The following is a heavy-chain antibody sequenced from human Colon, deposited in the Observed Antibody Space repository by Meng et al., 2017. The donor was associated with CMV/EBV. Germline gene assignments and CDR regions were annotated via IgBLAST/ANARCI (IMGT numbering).Heavy chain of an antibody. Sequence: FTFSSDGIHWVRQAPGKGLEWVAFISFDGSKKNYAESVKGRFAISRDNSKNTLYLQMNSLRAEDMAMYYCAREGTLRVYNYYAMDVWGQGTTVTVSS. D-gene: IGHD5-12*01. CDR1: FTFSSDG. V-gene: IGHV3-30*03. CDR3: AREGTLRVYNYYAMDV. J-gene: IGHJ6*02. CDR2: ISFDGSKK.